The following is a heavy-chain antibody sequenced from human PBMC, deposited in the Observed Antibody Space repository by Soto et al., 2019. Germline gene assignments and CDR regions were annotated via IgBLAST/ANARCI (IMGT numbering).Heavy chain of an antibody. V-gene: IGHV5-51*01. D-gene: IGHD3-22*01. CDR1: GYSFTIYW. CDR2: IYPGDSDT. Sequence: GESLKISCKGSGYSFTIYWIGWVRQMPGKGLEWMGIIYPGDSDTRYSPSFQGRVTISADKYISSAYLQWSSLKASDTAMYYCARKDSSSAFDYWGQGTLVTVSS. J-gene: IGHJ4*02. CDR3: ARKDSSSAFDY.